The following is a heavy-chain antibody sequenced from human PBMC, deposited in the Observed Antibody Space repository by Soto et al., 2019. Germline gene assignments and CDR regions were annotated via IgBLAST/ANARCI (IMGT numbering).Heavy chain of an antibody. J-gene: IGHJ4*01. CDR1: GSTFTGHH. D-gene: IGHD2-15*01. Sequence: QVQLEQSGAEVKTPGASVKVSCKTSGSTFTGHHIHWVRQAPGQGLEWMGWINPISGGTKYREKFQGSVSITRATSSNRAYMELSSLTSDDSAVYYCANVDRHCSGGSSSQGHSGHGPRVPVSS. V-gene: IGHV1-2*02. CDR3: ANVDRHCSGGSSSQGH. CDR2: INPISGGT.